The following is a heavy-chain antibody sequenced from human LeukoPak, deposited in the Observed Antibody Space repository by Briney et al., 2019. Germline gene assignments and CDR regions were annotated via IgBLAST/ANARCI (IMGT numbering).Heavy chain of an antibody. Sequence: GGSLRLSCAASGFTFSTYSMNWVRQAQGKGLEWVSYISGSSGNIYYADSVKGRFTISRDNAKNSLYLQMNSLRAEDTAVYYCARRSEFGVLYYMDVWGKGTTVTVSS. CDR1: GFTFSTYS. J-gene: IGHJ6*03. CDR2: ISGSSGNI. CDR3: ARRSEFGVLYYMDV. D-gene: IGHD3-16*01. V-gene: IGHV3-48*01.